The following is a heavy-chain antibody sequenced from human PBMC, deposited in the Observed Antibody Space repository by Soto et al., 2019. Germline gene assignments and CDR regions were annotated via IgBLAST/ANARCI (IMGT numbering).Heavy chain of an antibody. CDR2: INHSGST. CDR1: GGSFSGYY. D-gene: IGHD2-15*01. Sequence: PSETLSLTCAVYGGSFSGYYWSWIRQPPGKGLEWIGEINHSGSTNYNPSLKSRVTISVDTSKNQFSLKLSSVTAADTAVYYCASRIVVVVAANCGGDCYPPNQAFDYWGQGTLVTVSS. J-gene: IGHJ4*02. CDR3: ASRIVVVVAANCGGDCYPPNQAFDY. V-gene: IGHV4-34*01.